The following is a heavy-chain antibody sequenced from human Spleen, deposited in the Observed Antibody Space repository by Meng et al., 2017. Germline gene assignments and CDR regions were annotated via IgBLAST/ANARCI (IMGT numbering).Heavy chain of an antibody. CDR3: ARDRGDGYNYYYYYYYGMDV. Sequence: SLKISCAASGFTFDDYAMHWVRQAPGKGLEWVSGISWNSGSIGYADSVKGRFTISRDNAKNSLYLQMNSLRAEDTAVYYCARDRGDGYNYYYYYYYGMDVWGQGTTVTVSS. V-gene: IGHV3-9*01. D-gene: IGHD5-24*01. CDR2: ISWNSGSI. CDR1: GFTFDDYA. J-gene: IGHJ6*02.